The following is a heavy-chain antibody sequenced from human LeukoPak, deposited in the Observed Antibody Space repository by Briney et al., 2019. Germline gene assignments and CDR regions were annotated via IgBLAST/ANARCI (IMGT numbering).Heavy chain of an antibody. CDR3: ARGEYYDILTGLVFDY. J-gene: IGHJ4*02. CDR2: IYTSGST. Sequence: SQTLSLTCTVSGGSISSGSYYWSWIRQPAGKGLEWIERIYTSGSTNYNPSLKSRVTISVDTSKNQFSLKLSSVTAAGTAVYYCARGEYYDILTGLVFDYWGQGTLVTVSS. D-gene: IGHD3-9*01. CDR1: GGSISSGSYY. V-gene: IGHV4-61*02.